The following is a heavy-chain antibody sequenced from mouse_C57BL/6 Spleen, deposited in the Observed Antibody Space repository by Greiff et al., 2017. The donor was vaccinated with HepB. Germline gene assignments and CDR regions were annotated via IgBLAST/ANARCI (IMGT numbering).Heavy chain of an antibody. V-gene: IGHV14-2*01. D-gene: IGHD2-3*01. CDR3: ARKDHDGYYPLFDY. J-gene: IGHJ2*01. CDR2: IDPEDGET. Sequence: VQLKQSGAELVKPGASVKLSCTASGFNIKDYYMHWVKQRPEQGLEWIGRIDPEDGETKYAPKFQGKATITADTSSHTAYLQLSSLTSEDTAVYYCARKDHDGYYPLFDYWGQGTTLTVSS. CDR1: GFNIKDYY.